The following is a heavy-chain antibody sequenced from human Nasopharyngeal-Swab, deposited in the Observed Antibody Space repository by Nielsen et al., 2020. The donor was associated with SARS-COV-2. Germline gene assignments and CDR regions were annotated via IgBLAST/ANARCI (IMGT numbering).Heavy chain of an antibody. J-gene: IGHJ4*02. Sequence: WVRQAPGQGLEWLGRVNPNSGSTIYAQRFRGRVTMTRNTAINTAYMELTSLTSEDTAMYFCARVLSSAWYYLDYWGQGTLVTVSS. CDR3: ARVLSSAWYYLDY. V-gene: IGHV1-8*01. CDR2: VNPNSGST. D-gene: IGHD6-19*01.